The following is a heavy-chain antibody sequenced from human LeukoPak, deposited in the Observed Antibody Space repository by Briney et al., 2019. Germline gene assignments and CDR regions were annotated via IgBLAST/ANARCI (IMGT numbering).Heavy chain of an antibody. CDR3: ARAYDSSGYWPEYFHH. J-gene: IGHJ1*01. CDR2: INSDGSNT. V-gene: IGHV3-74*01. Sequence: GGSLRLSCTASGFTFNHYWMHWVRQVPGKGLVWVSRINSDGSNTVYADSVNGRFTISRHNSKNTLFLQMNSLRTEDTAVYYCARAYDSSGYWPEYFHHWGQGTLVTVSS. CDR1: GFTFNHYW. D-gene: IGHD3-22*01.